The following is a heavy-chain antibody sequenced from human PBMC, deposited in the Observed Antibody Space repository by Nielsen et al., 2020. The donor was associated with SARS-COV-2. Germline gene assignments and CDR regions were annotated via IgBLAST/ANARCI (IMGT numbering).Heavy chain of an antibody. V-gene: IGHV3-30*18. Sequence: GGSLRLSCAASGFTFSSYGMHWVRQAPGKGLEWVAVISYDGSNKYYADSVKGRFTISRDNSKNTLYLQMNSLRAEDTAVYYCAKDEGGYSYYYYYYYMDVWGKGTTVTVSS. CDR1: GFTFSSYG. J-gene: IGHJ6*03. CDR2: ISYDGSNK. D-gene: IGHD4-23*01. CDR3: AKDEGGYSYYYYYYYMDV.